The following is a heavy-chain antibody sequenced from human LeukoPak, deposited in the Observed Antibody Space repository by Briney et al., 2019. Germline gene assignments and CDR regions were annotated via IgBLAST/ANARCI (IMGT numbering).Heavy chain of an antibody. V-gene: IGHV4-31*03. J-gene: IGHJ5*02. CDR1: GGSISNGGYY. D-gene: IGHD3-10*01. Sequence: NTSETLSLTCTVPGGSISNGGYYWSWIRQLPGKGLEWIGYIYYNGHTYYNPSLKSRGVISVDTSKNQFSLKLSSVTAADTAVYYCATYASGTYRFDPWGQGTLVTVSS. CDR2: IYYNGHT. CDR3: ATYASGTYRFDP.